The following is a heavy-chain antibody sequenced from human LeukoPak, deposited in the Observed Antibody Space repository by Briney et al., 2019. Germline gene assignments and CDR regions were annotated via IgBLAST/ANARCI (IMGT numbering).Heavy chain of an antibody. Sequence: SQTLSLTCTVSGGSISSGDYYWSWIRQPPGKGLEWIGYIYYSGNTYYNPSLKSRVTISVDTSKNQFSLKLSSVTAADTAVYYCARVYSSSWYWFDPWGQGTLVTVSS. J-gene: IGHJ5*02. D-gene: IGHD6-13*01. CDR2: IYYSGNT. V-gene: IGHV4-30-4*08. CDR3: ARVYSSSWYWFDP. CDR1: GGSISSGDYY.